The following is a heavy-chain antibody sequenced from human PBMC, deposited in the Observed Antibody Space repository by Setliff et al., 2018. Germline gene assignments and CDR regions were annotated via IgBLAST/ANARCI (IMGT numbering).Heavy chain of an antibody. V-gene: IGHV3-21*01. J-gene: IGHJ4*02. CDR1: GFSLSIFW. Sequence: PGGSLRLSCAASGFSLSIFWMSWVRQAPGKGPEWVSSISDTSAFIYYADSVEGRFTISRDNGKNSLFLQMNSVRAEDTAVYYCARSINGYQQRYDIWGQGALVTVSS. D-gene: IGHD3-22*01. CDR3: ARSINGYQQRYDI. CDR2: ISDTSAFI.